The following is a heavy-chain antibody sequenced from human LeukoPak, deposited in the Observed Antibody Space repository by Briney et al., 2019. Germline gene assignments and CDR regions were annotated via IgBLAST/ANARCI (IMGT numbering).Heavy chain of an antibody. CDR3: AKDLLMITFGGVIMDDAFDI. CDR2: ISGSGGST. Sequence: TGGSLRLSCAASGFTFSSYAMSWVRQAPGKGLEWVSAISGSGGSTYYADSVKGRFTISRDNSKNTLYLQMNSLRAEDTAVYYCAKDLLMITFGGVIMDDAFDIWGQGTMVTVSS. V-gene: IGHV3-23*01. CDR1: GFTFSSYA. D-gene: IGHD3-16*02. J-gene: IGHJ3*02.